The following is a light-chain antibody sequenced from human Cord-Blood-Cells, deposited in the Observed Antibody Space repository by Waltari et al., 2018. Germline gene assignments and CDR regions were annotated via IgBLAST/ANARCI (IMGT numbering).Light chain of an antibody. CDR3: QQYNSYTWT. CDR1: QSVSSY. Sequence: EIVLTQSPATLSLSPGERATLSCRASQSVSSYLAWYQQKPGQAPRLLIYDASNRATGIPARFSGSGSGTDFTLTISSLQPDDFATYYCQQYNSYTWTFGQGTKVEIK. CDR2: DAS. J-gene: IGKJ1*01. V-gene: IGKV3-11*01.